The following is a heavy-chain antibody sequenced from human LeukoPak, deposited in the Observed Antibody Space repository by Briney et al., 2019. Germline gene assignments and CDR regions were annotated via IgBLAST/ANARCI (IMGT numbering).Heavy chain of an antibody. CDR2: VSYDGSVK. CDR3: AKAETPYSSKSLDF. Sequence: GGSLRLSCEASGFTFSRYGMHWVRQAPSKALEWVAVVSYDGSVKFYAGSVKGRFTISRDNSKNTLLLQMNSLRAEDTALYYCAKAETPYSSKSLDFWGQGTLVAVSS. J-gene: IGHJ4*02. V-gene: IGHV3-30*18. D-gene: IGHD6-13*01. CDR1: GFTFSRYG.